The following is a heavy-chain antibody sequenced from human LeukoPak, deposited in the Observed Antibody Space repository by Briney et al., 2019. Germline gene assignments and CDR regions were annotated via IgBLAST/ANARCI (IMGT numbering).Heavy chain of an antibody. D-gene: IGHD5-24*01. CDR3: AREMTIITYFFDS. V-gene: IGHV3-23*01. CDR1: GFTFSNYA. CDR2: ISETGGTI. Sequence: RGGSLRLSCAPSGFTFSNYAMSWVRQAPGKGLEWVSAISETGGTIHYADSVRGRFTISRDNSKNTLYLQMNSLRAEDTAVYYCAREMTIITYFFDSWGQGTLVTVSS. J-gene: IGHJ4*02.